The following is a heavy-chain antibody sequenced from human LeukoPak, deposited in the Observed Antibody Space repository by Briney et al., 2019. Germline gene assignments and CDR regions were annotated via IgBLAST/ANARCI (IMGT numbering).Heavy chain of an antibody. J-gene: IGHJ4*02. Sequence: ASVKVSCKASGYTFTGYYMHWVRQAPGQGLEWMGWINPNRGGTNYAQKFQGRVTMTRDTSISTAYMELSRLRSDDTAVYYCARGSPLGYCTNGVCQSFDYWGQGTLVTVSS. CDR1: GYTFTGYY. V-gene: IGHV1-2*02. CDR2: INPNRGGT. D-gene: IGHD2-8*01. CDR3: ARGSPLGYCTNGVCQSFDY.